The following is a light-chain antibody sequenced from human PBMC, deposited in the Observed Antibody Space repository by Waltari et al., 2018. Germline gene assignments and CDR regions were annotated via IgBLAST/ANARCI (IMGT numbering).Light chain of an antibody. CDR3: QQYGSSVMYT. J-gene: IGKJ2*01. Sequence: VLTQSPGTLSLSPGERGTLSCRASQRLTKNYLAWYQQKPGQAPRLLIYGASSRAPGIPDRFSGSGSVTDFTLTTSRLEPEDFAMYYCQQYGSSVMYTFGQGTKLEIK. CDR2: GAS. V-gene: IGKV3-20*01. CDR1: QRLTKNY.